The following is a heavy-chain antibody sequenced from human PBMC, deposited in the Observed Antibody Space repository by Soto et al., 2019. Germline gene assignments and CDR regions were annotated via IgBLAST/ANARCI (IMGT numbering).Heavy chain of an antibody. CDR1: GFSVTTHY. CDR3: AKKPPSSIQGWAFGMGV. CDR2: TFTGGST. V-gene: IGHV3-53*02. Sequence: EVQLVETGGGLIQPGGSLRLSCLASGFSVTTHYIIWVRQPPGKGLEWVSTTFTGGSTHYADSVKGRFSISRDNSKNTVYLQMNNLRVEDTAVYYCAKKPPSSIQGWAFGMGVWGQGTTVSVSS. J-gene: IGHJ6*02. D-gene: IGHD1-26*01.